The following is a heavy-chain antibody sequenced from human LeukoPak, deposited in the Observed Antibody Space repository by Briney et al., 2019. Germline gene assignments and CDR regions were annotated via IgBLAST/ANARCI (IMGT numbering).Heavy chain of an antibody. CDR3: ARQSSGYYL. J-gene: IGHJ4*02. CDR1: GGSISSSSYY. Sequence: SETLSLTCTVSGGSISSSSYYWGWIRQPPGKGLEWIGSIYYSGSTYYNPSLKSRVTISVDTSKNQFSLKLSSVTAADTAVYYCARQSSGYYLWGQGTLVTVSS. V-gene: IGHV4-39*01. D-gene: IGHD3-22*01. CDR2: IYYSGST.